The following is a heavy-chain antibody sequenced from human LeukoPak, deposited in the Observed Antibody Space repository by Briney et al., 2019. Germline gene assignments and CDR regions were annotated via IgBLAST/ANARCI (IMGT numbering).Heavy chain of an antibody. CDR3: ARAPITSPFYLDY. J-gene: IGHJ4*02. D-gene: IGHD2-2*01. CDR2: INWSGGST. CDR1: GFAFDEHG. Sequence: GGSLRLPCTASGFAFDEHGMSWVRQVPGKGLEWVSGINWSGGSTGYADPLRGRFTISRDNAKNSLYLQMDSLRAEDTALYYCARAPITSPFYLDYWGQGTLVTVSS. V-gene: IGHV3-20*04.